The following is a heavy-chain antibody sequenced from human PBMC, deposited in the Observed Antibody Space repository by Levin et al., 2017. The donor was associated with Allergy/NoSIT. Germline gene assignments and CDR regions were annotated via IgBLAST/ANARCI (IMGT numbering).Heavy chain of an antibody. V-gene: IGHV1-18*01. CDR3: ARRNTFYYDSRGRSWFDP. D-gene: IGHD3-22*01. J-gene: IGHJ5*02. Sequence: ASVKVSCKASGYTFTNYGITWVRQAPGQGLEWMGWISGYNGNTNYAQKFQGRVTMTTDTSTSTAYIALRSLISDDTALYYCARRNTFYYDSRGRSWFDPWGQGTLVTVSS. CDR2: ISGYNGNT. CDR1: GYTFTNYG.